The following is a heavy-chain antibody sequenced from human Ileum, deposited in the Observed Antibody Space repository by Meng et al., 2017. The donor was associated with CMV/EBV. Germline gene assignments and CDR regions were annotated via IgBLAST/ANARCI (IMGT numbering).Heavy chain of an antibody. CDR2: IFFSGNT. CDR3: ARFRIAALGNLFDP. D-gene: IGHD6-13*01. V-gene: IGHV4-30-4*08. Sequence: QGVRQESGPGLVKPSQPLSLSCTVSGASISSGDYYWSWIRQPPGKGLEWIGYIFFSGNTYYNPSLNNRVIISIDTPRNQFSLKVDSVTAADTAVYYCARFRIAALGNLFDPWGHGTLVTVSS. CDR1: GASISSGDYY. J-gene: IGHJ5*02.